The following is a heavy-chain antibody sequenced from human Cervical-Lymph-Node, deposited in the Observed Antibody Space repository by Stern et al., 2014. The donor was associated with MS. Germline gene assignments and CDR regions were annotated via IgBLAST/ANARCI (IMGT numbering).Heavy chain of an antibody. CDR2: ISVYNGNT. CDR3: ARGLLGSENAFDI. V-gene: IGHV1-18*01. D-gene: IGHD2-15*01. Sequence: QVQLVQSGAEVKKPGASVKVFCKASGYTFTSYGISWVPHAPAPCRELMGWISVYNGNTNYAQKLQGRVTMTTDTSTSTAYMELRSLRSDDTAVYYCARGLLGSENAFDIWGQGTMVTVSS. J-gene: IGHJ3*02. CDR1: GYTFTSYG.